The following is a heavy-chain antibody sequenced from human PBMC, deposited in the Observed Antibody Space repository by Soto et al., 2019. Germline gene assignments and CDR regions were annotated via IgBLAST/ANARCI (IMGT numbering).Heavy chain of an antibody. D-gene: IGHD3-10*01. J-gene: IGHJ4*02. V-gene: IGHV1-69*02. CDR3: ATSYGSGYRAFDY. CDR2: VNPILSMS. Sequence: GASVKVSCKASGDTXSFYTINWVRQAPGLGLEWMGRVNPILSMSNYAQKFQGRVTMTADKSTSTAYMELRSLRSEDTAFYYCATSYGSGYRAFDYWGQGALVTVSS. CDR1: GDTXSFYT.